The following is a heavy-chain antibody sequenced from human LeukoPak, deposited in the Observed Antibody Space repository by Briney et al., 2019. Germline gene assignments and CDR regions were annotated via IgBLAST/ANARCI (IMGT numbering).Heavy chain of an antibody. CDR3: STWAFYHGLDV. CDR1: GFSFGDYA. CDR2: IHADGGRT. J-gene: IGHJ6*02. D-gene: IGHD2/OR15-2a*01. V-gene: IGHV3-43*02. Sequence: GGSLTLSCAASGFSFGDYAMHWVRQIPGKGLECVAHIHADGGRTFYADSVNGRFPISRGNGKNFLYLQMNSLTSDDTALYYCSTWAFYHGLDVWGQGTAVTVSS.